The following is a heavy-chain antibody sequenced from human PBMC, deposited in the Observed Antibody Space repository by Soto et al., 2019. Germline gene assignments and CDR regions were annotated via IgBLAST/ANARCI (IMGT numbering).Heavy chain of an antibody. CDR2: IYDSGST. D-gene: IGHD6-13*01. Sequence: PSETLSLTCIVSTGSISGYFWSWIRQPPGKGLEWIAFIYDSGSTNYNPSLKSRVSTSVDTSKNQFSLKLSSVTAADTAVYYCARGWSSSWPYWGQGTPLTVSS. J-gene: IGHJ4*02. V-gene: IGHV4-59*01. CDR1: TGSISGYF. CDR3: ARGWSSSWPY.